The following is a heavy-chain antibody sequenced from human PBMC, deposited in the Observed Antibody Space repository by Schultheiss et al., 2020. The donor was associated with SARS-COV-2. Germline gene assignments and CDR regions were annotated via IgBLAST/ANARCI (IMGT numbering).Heavy chain of an antibody. D-gene: IGHD3-22*01. V-gene: IGHV3-64*04. J-gene: IGHJ4*02. CDR3: ARERYDSSGYWLDY. Sequence: GGSLRLSCAASGFTFSSYAMHWVRQAPGKGLEYVSAISSNGGSTYYADSVKGRFTISRDNSKNTLYLQMNSLRAEDTAVYYCARERYDSSGYWLDYWGQGTLVTVSS. CDR2: ISSNGGST. CDR1: GFTFSSYA.